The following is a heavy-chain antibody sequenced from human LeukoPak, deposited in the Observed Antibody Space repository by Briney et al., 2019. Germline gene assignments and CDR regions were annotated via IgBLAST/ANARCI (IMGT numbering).Heavy chain of an antibody. CDR1: GGTVSSGSYY. J-gene: IGHJ4*02. CDR2: IYYSGST. D-gene: IGHD6-19*01. V-gene: IGHV4-61*01. CDR3: ARGGGGSGWSHRYYFDY. Sequence: SETLSLTCTVSGGTVSSGSYYWSWIRQPPGKGLEWIGYIYYSGSTNYNPSLKSRVTISVDTSKNQFSLKLSSVTAADTAVYYCARGGGGSGWSHRYYFDYWGQGTLVTVSS.